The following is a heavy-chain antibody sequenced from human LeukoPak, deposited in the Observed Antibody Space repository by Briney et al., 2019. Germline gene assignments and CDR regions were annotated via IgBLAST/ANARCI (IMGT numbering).Heavy chain of an antibody. J-gene: IGHJ4*02. V-gene: IGHV1-46*01. Sequence: ASVKVSCKASGYTFTSYYMHWVRQAPGQGLEWMGIINPSGGSTSYAQKFQGRVTITADKSTSTAYMELSSLRSEDTAVYYCARDLGGYSYANPFDYWGQGTLVTVSS. CDR3: ARDLGGYSYANPFDY. CDR2: INPSGGST. CDR1: GYTFTSYY. D-gene: IGHD5-18*01.